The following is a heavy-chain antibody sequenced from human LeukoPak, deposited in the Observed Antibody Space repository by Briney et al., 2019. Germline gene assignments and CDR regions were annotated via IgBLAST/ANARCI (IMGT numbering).Heavy chain of an antibody. CDR1: GYTFTSYY. J-gene: IGHJ3*02. Sequence: GASVKVSCKASGYTFTSYYMHWVRQAPGQGLEWMGIINPSGGSTSYAQKFQGRVTMTRDTSTSTVYMVLSSLRSEDTAVYYCARGGSRLVTIVVVTAIRDDAFDIWGQGTMVTVSS. CDR3: ARGGSRLVTIVVVTAIRDDAFDI. V-gene: IGHV1-46*01. D-gene: IGHD2-21*02. CDR2: INPSGGST.